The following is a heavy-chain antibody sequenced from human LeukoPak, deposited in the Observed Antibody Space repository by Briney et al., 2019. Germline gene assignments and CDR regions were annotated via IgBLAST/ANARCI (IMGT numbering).Heavy chain of an antibody. CDR2: IYHSGST. CDR1: GGSISSGGYS. J-gene: IGHJ4*02. V-gene: IGHV4-30-2*01. Sequence: MASETLSLTCTVSGGSISSGGYSWSWIRQPPGKGLEWIGYIYHSGSTYYNPSLKSRVTISVDRSKNQFSLKLSSVTAADTAVYYCARAYCGGDCYSPPDYWGQGTLVTVSS. D-gene: IGHD2-21*02. CDR3: ARAYCGGDCYSPPDY.